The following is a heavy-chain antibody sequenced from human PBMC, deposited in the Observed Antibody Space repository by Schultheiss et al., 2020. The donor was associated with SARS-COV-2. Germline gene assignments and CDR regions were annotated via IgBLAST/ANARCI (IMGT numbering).Heavy chain of an antibody. Sequence: SETLSLTCTVSGGSISSGGYYWSWIRQHPGKGLEWIGYIYYSGSTYYNPSLKSRVTISVDTSKNQFSLKLSSVTAADTAVYYCARKSYRIAALPNWGQGTLVTVSS. CDR1: GGSISSGGYY. CDR3: ARKSYRIAALPN. CDR2: IYYSGST. V-gene: IGHV4-31*03. D-gene: IGHD6-6*01. J-gene: IGHJ4*02.